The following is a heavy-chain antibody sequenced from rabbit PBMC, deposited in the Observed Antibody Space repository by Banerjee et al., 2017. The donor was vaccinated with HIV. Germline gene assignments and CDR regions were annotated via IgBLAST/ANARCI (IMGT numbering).Heavy chain of an antibody. CDR2: INTSSGNT. V-gene: IGHV1S45*01. Sequence: QEQLEESGGDLVKPEGSLTLTCTASGFSFSNKGVMCWVRQAPGKGLEWIACINTSSGNTVYATWAKGRFTISKTSSTTVTLQMTSLTAADTATYFCARDGGSGWYLDRLDLWGQGTLVTVS. D-gene: IGHD1-1*01. CDR1: GFSFSNKGV. CDR3: ARDGGSGWYLDRLDL. J-gene: IGHJ3*01.